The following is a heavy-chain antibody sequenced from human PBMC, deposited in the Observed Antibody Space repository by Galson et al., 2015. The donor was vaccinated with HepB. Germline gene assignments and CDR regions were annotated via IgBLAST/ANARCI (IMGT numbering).Heavy chain of an antibody. CDR1: GFTFSSYS. CDR2: ISSSSSYI. Sequence: SLRLSCAASGFTFSSYSMNWVRQAPGKGLEWVSSISSSSSYIYYADSVKGRFTISRDNAKNSLYLQMNSLRAEDTAVYYCARESDSSSWGYFDYWGQGTLVTVSS. J-gene: IGHJ4*02. V-gene: IGHV3-21*01. D-gene: IGHD6-13*01. CDR3: ARESDSSSWGYFDY.